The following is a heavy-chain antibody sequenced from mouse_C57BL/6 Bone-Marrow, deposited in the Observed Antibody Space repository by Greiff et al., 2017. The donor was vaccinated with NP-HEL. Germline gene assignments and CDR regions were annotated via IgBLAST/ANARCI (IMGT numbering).Heavy chain of an antibody. CDR3: ARGLYAMDY. CDR2: ISYSGST. Sequence: DVKLQESGPGMVKPSQSLSLTCTVTGYSITSGYDWHWIRHFPGNNLEWMGYISYSGSTNYNPSLKSRISITHDTSKNHFFLKLNSVTTEDTATYYCARGLYAMDYWGQGTSVTVSS. J-gene: IGHJ4*01. CDR1: GYSITSGYD. V-gene: IGHV3-1*01.